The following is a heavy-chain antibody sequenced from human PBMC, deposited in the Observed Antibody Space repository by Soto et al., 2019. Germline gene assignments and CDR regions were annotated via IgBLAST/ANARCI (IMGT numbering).Heavy chain of an antibody. CDR1: GGSISSYY. CDR2: IYYSGST. Sequence: QVQLQESGPGLVKPSETLSLTCTVSGGSISSYYWSWIRQPPGKGLEWIGYIYYSGSTNYNPSLKSRVTISVDTSKNQFSLKLSSVTAADTAVYYCARDIGLEDSTPVNWFDPWGQGTLVTVSS. V-gene: IGHV4-59*01. J-gene: IGHJ5*02. D-gene: IGHD2-15*01. CDR3: ARDIGLEDSTPVNWFDP.